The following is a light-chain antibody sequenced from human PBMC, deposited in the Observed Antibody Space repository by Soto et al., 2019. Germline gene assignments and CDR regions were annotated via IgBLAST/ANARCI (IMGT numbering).Light chain of an antibody. CDR3: SSYRRGSTRVV. Sequence: QSALTQPASVSASPGQSITISCTGTSSDIGGYNYVSWYQQHPGKAPKVLIYDVSKRPSGISNRFSGSKSGNTASLTISGRKVDDEADYYCSSYRRGSTRVVFGGGTKLTVL. J-gene: IGLJ2*01. V-gene: IGLV2-14*03. CDR1: SSDIGGYNY. CDR2: DVS.